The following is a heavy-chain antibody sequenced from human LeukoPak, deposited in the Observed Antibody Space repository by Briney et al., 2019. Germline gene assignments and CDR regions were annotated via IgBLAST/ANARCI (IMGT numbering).Heavy chain of an antibody. CDR2: IYSGGST. CDR1: GFTVSSNY. CDR3: AKTPRYFDLDWFDP. D-gene: IGHD3-9*01. J-gene: IGHJ5*02. Sequence: GGSLRLSCAASGFTVSSNYMSWVRQAPGKGLEWVSVIYSGGSTYYADSVKGRFTISRDNSKNTLYLQMNSLRAEDTAVYYCAKTPRYFDLDWFDPWGQGTLVTVSS. V-gene: IGHV3-53*01.